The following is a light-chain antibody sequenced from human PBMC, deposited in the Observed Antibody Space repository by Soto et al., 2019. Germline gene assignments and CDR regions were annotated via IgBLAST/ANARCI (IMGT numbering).Light chain of an antibody. J-gene: IGKJ4*01. CDR2: DAS. V-gene: IGKV1-33*01. Sequence: DVQMTQSPSSLSASVGDRVTITCQASHDISYYLNWYQHKPGEAPKLLIYDASKLEAGVPSRFSGRGSGTDFNFSISSLQTEDIATYYCQQYDNVTLTFGGGTKVDIK. CDR3: QQYDNVTLT. CDR1: HDISYY.